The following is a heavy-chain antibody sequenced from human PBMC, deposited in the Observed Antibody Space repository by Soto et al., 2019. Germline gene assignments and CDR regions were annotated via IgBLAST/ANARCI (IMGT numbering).Heavy chain of an antibody. CDR3: ARPPPREGWRDY. D-gene: IGHD1-26*01. Sequence: QVQLVQSGAEVKRPGASVKVSCKASGYSFTSYDINWVRQATGQGLEWMGWMSPNSGNTGYAQKFQGRVSMTRNTSISTAYMELSSLGSEDTAVYYCARPPPREGWRDYWGQGTLVTVSS. CDR2: MSPNSGNT. V-gene: IGHV1-8*01. CDR1: GYSFTSYD. J-gene: IGHJ4*02.